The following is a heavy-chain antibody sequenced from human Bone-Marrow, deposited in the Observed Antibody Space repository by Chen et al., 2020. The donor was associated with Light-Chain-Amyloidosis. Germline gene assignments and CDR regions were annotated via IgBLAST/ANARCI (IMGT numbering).Heavy chain of an antibody. D-gene: IGHD6-6*01. Sequence: EVQLVESGGGLVQPVGSLRLSCAAYGFTFSSYEMNWVRQAPGKGLEWVSYISSSGSTIYYADSVKGRFTISRDNAKNSLYLQMNSLRAEDTAVYYCARSCGAQLVHGAFDIWGQGTMVTVSS. CDR2: ISSSGSTI. V-gene: IGHV3-48*03. CDR3: ARSCGAQLVHGAFDI. J-gene: IGHJ3*02. CDR1: GFTFSSYE.